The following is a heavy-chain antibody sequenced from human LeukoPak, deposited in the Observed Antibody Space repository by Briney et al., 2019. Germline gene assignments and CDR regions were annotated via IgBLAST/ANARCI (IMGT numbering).Heavy chain of an antibody. CDR1: GLSLNSLA. Sequence: PRESLRPSRAPAGLSLNSLAMSCASHPHGKGMEWDSAMILSGGSTYYTDSVKGRFTISRDNSKSTLYLHMNSLRAEDTAVYFCAKEATNYYATSGYSGTFDYWGQGTLVTVSS. CDR3: AKEATNYYATSGYSGTFDY. J-gene: IGHJ4*02. V-gene: IGHV3-23*01. CDR2: MILSGGST. D-gene: IGHD3-22*01.